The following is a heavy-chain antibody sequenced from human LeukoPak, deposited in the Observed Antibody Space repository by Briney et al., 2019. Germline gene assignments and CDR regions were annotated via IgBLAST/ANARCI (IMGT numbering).Heavy chain of an antibody. D-gene: IGHD3-10*01. Sequence: PGGSLRLSCAASGFTFSSYWMHWVRQAPGKGLVWVSRINSDGSSTSYADSVKGRFTISRDNAKNTLYLQMNSLRAEDTAVYYCAREPPEVLWFGGFDYWGQGTLVTVSS. CDR3: AREPPEVLWFGGFDY. V-gene: IGHV3-74*01. CDR1: GFTFSSYW. J-gene: IGHJ4*02. CDR2: INSDGSST.